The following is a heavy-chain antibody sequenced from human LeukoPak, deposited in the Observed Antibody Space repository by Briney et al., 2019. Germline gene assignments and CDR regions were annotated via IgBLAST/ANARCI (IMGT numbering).Heavy chain of an antibody. J-gene: IGHJ4*02. CDR2: ISSSSSYI. V-gene: IGHV3-21*01. Sequence: GGSLRLTCAASGFTFSSYSMNWVRQAPGKGLEWLSSISSSSSYIYYADSVKGRFTISRDNAKNSLYLQMNSLRAEDTAVYYCARDNPDRYCSSTSCYQDYWGQGTLVTVSS. CDR3: ARDNPDRYCSSTSCYQDY. D-gene: IGHD2-2*01. CDR1: GFTFSSYS.